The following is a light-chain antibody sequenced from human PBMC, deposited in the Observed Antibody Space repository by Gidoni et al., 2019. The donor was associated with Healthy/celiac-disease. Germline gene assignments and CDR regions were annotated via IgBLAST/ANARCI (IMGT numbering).Light chain of an antibody. J-gene: IGKJ1*01. CDR1: QSVLYSSNNKNY. V-gene: IGKV4-1*01. CDR3: QQYYSTPAWT. Sequence: DIVMTQSPASLAVSLGERATINCKSSQSVLYSSNNKNYLACYQQKPGQPPKLLIYWASTRESGVPDRFSGSGSGTDFTLTISSLQAEDVAVYYCQQYYSTPAWTFGQGTKVEIK. CDR2: WAS.